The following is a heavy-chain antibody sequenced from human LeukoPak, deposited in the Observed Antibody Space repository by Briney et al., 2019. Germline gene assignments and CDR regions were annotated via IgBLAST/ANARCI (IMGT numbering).Heavy chain of an antibody. V-gene: IGHV1-18*01. CDR3: ARDVVIEMATIRSHYYYYGMDV. CDR2: ISAYNGNT. Sequence: ASVKVSCKASGYTFTSYGISWVRQAPGQGLEWMGWISAYNGNTNYAQKLQGRVTVTTDTSTSTAYMELRSLRSDDTAVYYCARDVVIEMATIRSHYYYYGMDVWGQGTTVTVSS. J-gene: IGHJ6*02. D-gene: IGHD5-24*01. CDR1: GYTFTSYG.